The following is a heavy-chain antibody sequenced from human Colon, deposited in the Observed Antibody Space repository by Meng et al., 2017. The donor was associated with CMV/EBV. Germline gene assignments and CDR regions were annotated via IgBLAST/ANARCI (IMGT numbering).Heavy chain of an antibody. Sequence: QVPLMQSGAEMRESGASVKVSCKASGYTFTGYLIHWVRQAPGQGLEWMGWINPYSGDTIYAQKFEVGVTMTRDASITTAYLELSSLKSDDTAVYYCGTFGGDFDYWGQGTLVTVSS. CDR3: GTFGGDFDY. D-gene: IGHD3-3*01. V-gene: IGHV1-2*02. J-gene: IGHJ4*02. CDR1: GYTFTGYL. CDR2: INPYSGDT.